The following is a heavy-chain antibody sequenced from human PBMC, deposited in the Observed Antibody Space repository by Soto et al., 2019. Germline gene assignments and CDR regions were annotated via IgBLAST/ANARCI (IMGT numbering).Heavy chain of an antibody. Sequence: GGSLRLSCAASGFTFNSYWMSWVRQAPGKGLEWVANIKQDGSGKYYVDSVKGRFTISRDDSKNSVYLQMNSLRAEDTAVYYCARDGIDYWGQGTLVTVSS. V-gene: IGHV3-7*01. CDR3: ARDGIDY. CDR2: IKQDGSGK. CDR1: GFTFNSYW. J-gene: IGHJ4*02. D-gene: IGHD2-15*01.